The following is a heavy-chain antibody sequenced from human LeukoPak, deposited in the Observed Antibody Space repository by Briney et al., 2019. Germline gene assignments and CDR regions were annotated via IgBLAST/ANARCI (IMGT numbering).Heavy chain of an antibody. D-gene: IGHD6-6*01. CDR1: GGSISSGDYY. CDR2: IYYSGST. J-gene: IGHJ5*02. V-gene: IGHV4-30-4*02. CDR3: ARQWDGSSFNWFDP. Sequence: SETLSLTCTVSGGSISSGDYYWSWIRQPPGKGLEWIGYIYYSGSTYYNPSLKSRVTISVDTSKNQFSLKLSSVTAADTAVYYCARQWDGSSFNWFDPWGQGTLVTVSS.